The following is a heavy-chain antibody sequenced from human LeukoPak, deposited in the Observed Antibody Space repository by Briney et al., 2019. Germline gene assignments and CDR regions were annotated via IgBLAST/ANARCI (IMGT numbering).Heavy chain of an antibody. CDR3: ARDGGGSRGTYHFAFDI. CDR2: TNTNSGTI. Sequence: PWGSLTLSCAASGFAFSDYNMNWVRQAPGKGLEWVSYTNTNSGTIWYADSVKGRFTISRDNARNSLYLQMSSLSDEDTALYYCARDGGGSRGTYHFAFDIWGQRTVVPVSS. V-gene: IGHV3-48*02. J-gene: IGHJ3*02. D-gene: IGHD3-16*01. CDR1: GFAFSDYN.